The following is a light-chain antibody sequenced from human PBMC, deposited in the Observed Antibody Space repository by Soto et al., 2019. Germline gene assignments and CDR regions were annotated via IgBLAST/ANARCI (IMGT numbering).Light chain of an antibody. J-gene: IGKJ4*01. CDR2: DAS. V-gene: IGKV3-11*01. CDR1: QSISSH. Sequence: EIVLTQSPATLSLSPGERATLSCSASQSISSHLAWYQQKPGQAPRLVMYDASNRSTGIPARFRGSGSGTDFTLTISSLEPEDCAVYYCQQRVNWPLTVGGGTKVEIK. CDR3: QQRVNWPLT.